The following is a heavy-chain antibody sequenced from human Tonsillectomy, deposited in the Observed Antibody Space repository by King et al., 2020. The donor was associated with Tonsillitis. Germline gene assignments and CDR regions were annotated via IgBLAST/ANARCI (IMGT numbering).Heavy chain of an antibody. V-gene: IGHV3-33*01. CDR3: ARDRGEMATLDY. CDR2: IWYDGSNK. Sequence: VQLVESGGGVVQPGRSLRLSCAASGFTFSSYGMHWVRQAPGKGLEWVAVIWYDGSNKYYADSVKGRFTIARDNSKNTLYLQMNSMRAEDTAVYYCARDRGEMATLDYWGQGTLVTVSS. CDR1: GFTFSSYG. J-gene: IGHJ4*02. D-gene: IGHD5-24*01.